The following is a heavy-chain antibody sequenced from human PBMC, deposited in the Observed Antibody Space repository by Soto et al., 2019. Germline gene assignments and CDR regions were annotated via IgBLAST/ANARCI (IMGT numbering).Heavy chain of an antibody. V-gene: IGHV1-3*01. Sequence: EASVKVSCKASGYTFTSYAMHWVRQAPGQRLEWMGWINAGNGNTKYSQKFQGRVTITRDTSASTAYMELSSLRSEDTAVYYCAREGYDILTGYLPPYYYYYYMDVWGKGTTVTVSS. D-gene: IGHD3-9*01. CDR2: INAGNGNT. CDR3: AREGYDILTGYLPPYYYYYYMDV. CDR1: GYTFTSYA. J-gene: IGHJ6*03.